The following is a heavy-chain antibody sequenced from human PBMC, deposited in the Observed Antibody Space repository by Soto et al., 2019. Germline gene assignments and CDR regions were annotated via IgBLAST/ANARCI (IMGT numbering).Heavy chain of an antibody. Sequence: HPGGSLRLSCAASGFTFDDYAMHWVRQAPGKGLEWVSGISWNSGSIGYADSVKGRFTISRDNAKNSLYLQMNSLRAEDTALYYCAKGYGGSYYYYGMDVWGQGTTVTVSS. J-gene: IGHJ6*02. CDR3: AKGYGGSYYYYGMDV. V-gene: IGHV3-9*01. CDR2: ISWNSGSI. D-gene: IGHD4-17*01. CDR1: GFTFDDYA.